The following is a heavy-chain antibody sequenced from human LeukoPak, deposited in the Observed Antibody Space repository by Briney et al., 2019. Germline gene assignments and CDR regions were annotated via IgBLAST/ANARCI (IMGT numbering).Heavy chain of an antibody. D-gene: IGHD3-16*02. CDR1: GYSFTSYW. CDR2: IYPGDSDT. J-gene: IGHJ4*02. Sequence: GESLKISCKGSGYSFTSYWIGWVRQMPGKGLEWMGIIYPGDSDTRYSPSFQGQVTISADKSISTAYLQCSSLKASDTAMYYCARSEELSLYYFDYWGQGTLVTVSS. CDR3: ARSEELSLYYFDY. V-gene: IGHV5-51*01.